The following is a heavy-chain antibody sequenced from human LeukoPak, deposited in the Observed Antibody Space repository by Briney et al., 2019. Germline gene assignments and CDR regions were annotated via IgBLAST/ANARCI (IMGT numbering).Heavy chain of an antibody. CDR2: IYHTGGT. V-gene: IGHV4-59*01. J-gene: IGHJ4*02. Sequence: SETLSLSCTVSGGSISNYYWSWIRQPPGKGLEWVGYIYHTGGTNSNPSLKGRVTISVDTSKNQFSLNLSSVTAADTAVYYCARVGDWNDLDYWGQGTLVTVSS. CDR3: ARVGDWNDLDY. CDR1: GGSISNYY. D-gene: IGHD1-1*01.